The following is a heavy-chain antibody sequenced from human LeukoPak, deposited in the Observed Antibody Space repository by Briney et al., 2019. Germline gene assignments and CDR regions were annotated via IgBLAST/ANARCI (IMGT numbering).Heavy chain of an antibody. CDR2: ISYDGDKQ. Sequence: GGSLRLSCAATGFTFNTFAMHWVRQAPGKGLEWLGLISYDGDKQIYPASVKGRFSFSRDNSNNTLYLQMNSLRPEDTALYYCARESHEGATRAYNWFDPWGQGTLVSVSS. CDR1: GFTFNTFA. V-gene: IGHV3-30-3*01. J-gene: IGHJ5*02. CDR3: ARESHEGATRAYNWFDP. D-gene: IGHD1-26*01.